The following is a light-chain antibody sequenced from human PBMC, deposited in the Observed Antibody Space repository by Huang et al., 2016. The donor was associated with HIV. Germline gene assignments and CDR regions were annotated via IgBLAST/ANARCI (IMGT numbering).Light chain of an antibody. CDR1: QDITNY. CDR3: QQYDNLLT. V-gene: IGKV1-33*01. J-gene: IGKJ4*01. CDR2: DAS. Sequence: DIQMTQSPSSLSASVGDRVTITCQASQDITNYLNWYQQKPGKAPKLLIYDASNLQTGVPSRFSGSGSGTDFTFTISSLQPEDTATYYCQQYDNLLTFGGGTKVAIK.